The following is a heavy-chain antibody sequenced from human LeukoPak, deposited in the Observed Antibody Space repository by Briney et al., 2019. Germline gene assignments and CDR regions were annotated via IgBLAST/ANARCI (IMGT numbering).Heavy chain of an antibody. CDR1: GGSMSSYY. V-gene: IGHV4-59*12. Sequence: SETLSLTCTVSGGSMSSYYWNWIRQPPGKGLEWIGYIYYSGTTNYNPSLKSRVTISVDTSKNQFSLKLSSVTAADTAVYYCARRYYDSSGYYYFDYWGQGTLVTVSS. CDR2: IYYSGTT. J-gene: IGHJ4*02. CDR3: ARRYYDSSGYYYFDY. D-gene: IGHD3-22*01.